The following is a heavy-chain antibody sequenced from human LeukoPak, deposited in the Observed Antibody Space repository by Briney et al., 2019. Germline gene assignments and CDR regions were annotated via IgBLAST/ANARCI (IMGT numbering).Heavy chain of an antibody. CDR1: GYTFTSYD. CDR3: AREARTLIGYCSSTSCTERANWFDP. V-gene: IGHV1-2*02. D-gene: IGHD2-2*01. J-gene: IGHJ5*02. Sequence: ASVKVSCKASGYTFTSYDINWVRQAPGQGLEWMGWINPNSGGTNYAQKFQGRVTMTRDTSISTAYMELSRLRSDDTAVYYCAREARTLIGYCSSTSCTERANWFDPWGQGTLVTVSS. CDR2: INPNSGGT.